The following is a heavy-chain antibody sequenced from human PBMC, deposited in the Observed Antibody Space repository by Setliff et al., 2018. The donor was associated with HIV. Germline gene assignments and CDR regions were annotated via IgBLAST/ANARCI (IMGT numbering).Heavy chain of an antibody. J-gene: IGHJ6*02. V-gene: IGHV4-39*07. CDR2: VYYSGST. CDR1: GGSIRNGLYY. CDR3: ARAMRGVVVTNMYYYYGMDV. Sequence: TSETLSLTCTVSGGSIRNGLYYWHWIRQPSGKGLEWIGSVYYSGSTYYNPSLKSRVTISVDTSKNQFSLKLSSVTAADTAVYYCARAMRGVVVTNMYYYYGMDVWGQGATVTVSS. D-gene: IGHD2-21*02.